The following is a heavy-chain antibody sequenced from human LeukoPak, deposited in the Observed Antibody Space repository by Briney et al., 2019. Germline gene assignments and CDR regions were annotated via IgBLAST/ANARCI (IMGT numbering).Heavy chain of an antibody. D-gene: IGHD3-10*01. J-gene: IGHJ4*02. CDR2: INQDGSEK. CDR3: ARDHVVRGVVWDY. Sequence: GGSLRLSCAASGFTFSGHWMSWVRQAPGKGLEWVANINQDGSEKYYVDSVKGRFTISRDNAENSLYVQMTSLRAEDTAVYYCARDHVVRGVVWDYWGQGTLVTVSS. V-gene: IGHV3-7*05. CDR1: GFTFSGHW.